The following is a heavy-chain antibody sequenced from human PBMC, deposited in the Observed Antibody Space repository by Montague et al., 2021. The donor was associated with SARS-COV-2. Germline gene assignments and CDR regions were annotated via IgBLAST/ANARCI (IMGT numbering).Heavy chain of an antibody. CDR2: TYYRSKWYN. D-gene: IGHD1-26*01. J-gene: IGHJ6*02. CDR3: AREGEWELQGPRHSSFYFAMDV. CDR1: GDSVASNSAA. Sequence: CAISGDSVASNSAAWIWLRQSPSRGLEWLARTYYRSKWYNEYAVSLKXXINILPDTSKNHLSLQVNSVTPEDTAVYYCAREGEWELQGPRHSSFYFAMDVWGQGTSVTVSS. V-gene: IGHV6-1*01.